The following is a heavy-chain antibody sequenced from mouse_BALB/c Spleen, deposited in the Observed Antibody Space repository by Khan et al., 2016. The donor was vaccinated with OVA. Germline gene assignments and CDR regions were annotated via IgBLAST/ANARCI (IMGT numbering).Heavy chain of an antibody. CDR1: GYSITSDYA. V-gene: IGHV3-2*02. CDR2: ISYSGRT. D-gene: IGHD1-1*01. J-gene: IGHJ2*01. CDR3: ARSVTITTVVATDFDC. Sequence: VQLKESGPGLVKPSQSLSLTCTVTGYSITSDYAWNWIRQFPGNKLEWMGYISYSGRTSYNPSLKSRTSITRDTSKNQFFLQLNSVTTEDTATYYCARSVTITTVVATDFDCWGQGTTLTVSS.